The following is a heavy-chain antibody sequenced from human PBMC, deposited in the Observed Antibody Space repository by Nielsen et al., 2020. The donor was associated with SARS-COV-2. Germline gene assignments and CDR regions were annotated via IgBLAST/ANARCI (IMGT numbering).Heavy chain of an antibody. CDR1: GYTFTRYY. V-gene: IGHV1-46*01. CDR3: ARFAVVRGAPDY. D-gene: IGHD3-10*01. Sequence: ASVKVSCKASGYTFTRYYMHWVRQAPGQGLEWMGIINPSGGSTSYAQKFQGRVTMTRDTSTSTVYMELSSLRSEDTAVYYCARFAVVRGAPDYWGQGTLVSVSS. CDR2: INPSGGST. J-gene: IGHJ4*02.